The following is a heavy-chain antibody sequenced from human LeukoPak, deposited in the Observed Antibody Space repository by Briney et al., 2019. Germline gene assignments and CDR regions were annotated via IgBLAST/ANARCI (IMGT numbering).Heavy chain of an antibody. Sequence: ASVKVSCKASGYTFTGYYMHWVRQAPGQGLEWMGWINPNSGGTNYAQKFQGWVTMTRDTSISTAYMDLTRLSSDDTAVYYCARWMATINGADYWGQGTLVTVSS. D-gene: IGHD5-24*01. CDR1: GYTFTGYY. CDR3: ARWMATINGADY. J-gene: IGHJ4*02. V-gene: IGHV1-2*04. CDR2: INPNSGGT.